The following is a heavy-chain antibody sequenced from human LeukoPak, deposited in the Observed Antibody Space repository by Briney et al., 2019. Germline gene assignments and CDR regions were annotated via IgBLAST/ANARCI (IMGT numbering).Heavy chain of an antibody. D-gene: IGHD3-10*01. CDR1: GGSFSGYY. Sequence: SETLSLTCAVYGGSFSGYYWSWIRQPPGKGLEWIGEINHSGSTNYNPSLKSRVTISVDTSKNQFSLKLSSVTAADTAVYYCARGYYYGSGSPSNWFDPWGQGTLATVSS. CDR2: INHSGST. J-gene: IGHJ5*02. V-gene: IGHV4-34*01. CDR3: ARGYYYGSGSPSNWFDP.